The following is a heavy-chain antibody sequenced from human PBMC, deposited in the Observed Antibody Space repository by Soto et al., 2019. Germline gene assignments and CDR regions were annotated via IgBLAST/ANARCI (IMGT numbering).Heavy chain of an antibody. Sequence: GGSLRLSCAASGITFSSYAMSWVRQAPGKGLEWVSAISGSGTSTYYADSAKGRFTISRDNSKNTLYQQMNSLRAEDTALYYCAKAYSGYGYYYYGMDVWGRGTTVTVSS. CDR2: ISGSGTST. J-gene: IGHJ6*02. CDR1: GITFSSYA. D-gene: IGHD5-12*01. V-gene: IGHV3-23*01. CDR3: AKAYSGYGYYYYGMDV.